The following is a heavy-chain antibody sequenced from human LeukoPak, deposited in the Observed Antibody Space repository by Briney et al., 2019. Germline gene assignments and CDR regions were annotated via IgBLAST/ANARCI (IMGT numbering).Heavy chain of an antibody. CDR2: INWNGGST. V-gene: IGHV3-20*04. CDR1: GFTFDDYG. J-gene: IGHJ4*02. Sequence: GGSLRLSCAASGFTFDDYGMSWVRQAPGKGLEWVSGINWNGGSTGYADSVKGRFTISRDNSKNTVYLQLNSLRAEDTAVYYCAKVWFGVRTFDNWGQGTLVTVSS. D-gene: IGHD3-10*01. CDR3: AKVWFGVRTFDN.